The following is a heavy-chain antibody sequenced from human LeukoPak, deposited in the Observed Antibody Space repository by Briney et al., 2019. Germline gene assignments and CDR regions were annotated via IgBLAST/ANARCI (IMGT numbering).Heavy chain of an antibody. J-gene: IGHJ2*01. V-gene: IGHV4-34*01. CDR2: ISHSGST. Sequence: SENLSLTCAVYGGSFSGYYWSWIRQPPGQGLEWIGEISHSGSTNYNPSLKSRVTISVDTSKNQFSLKLSSVTAADTAVYYCARGMYSSSWYRLDLWGRGTLVTVSS. CDR1: GGSFSGYY. D-gene: IGHD6-13*01. CDR3: ARGMYSSSWYRLDL.